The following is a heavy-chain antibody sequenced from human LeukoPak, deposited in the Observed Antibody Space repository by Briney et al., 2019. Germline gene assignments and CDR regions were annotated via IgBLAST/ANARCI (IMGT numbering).Heavy chain of an antibody. CDR1: GGSISSGGYY. J-gene: IGHJ5*02. D-gene: IGHD3-3*01. V-gene: IGHV4-31*03. CDR2: IYYSGST. CDR3: ARSFTIFGVVGNWFDP. Sequence: SETLSLTCTVSGGSISSGGYYWSWIRQHPGKGLEWIGYIYYSGSTYYNPSLKSRVTISVDMSKNQFSLKLSSVTAADTAVYYCARSFTIFGVVGNWFDPWGQGTLVTVSS.